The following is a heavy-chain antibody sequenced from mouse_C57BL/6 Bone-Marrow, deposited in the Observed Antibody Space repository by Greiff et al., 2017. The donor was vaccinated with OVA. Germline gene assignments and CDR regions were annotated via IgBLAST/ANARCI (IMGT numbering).Heavy chain of an antibody. V-gene: IGHV1-81*01. CDR1: GYTFTSYG. CDR2: IYPRSGTT. D-gene: IGHD2-2*01. J-gene: IGHJ3*01. Sequence: QVQLQQSGAELARPGASVKLSCKASGYTFTSYGISWVKQRPGQGLEWIGEIYPRSGTTYYNEKFKGKATLTADKSSSTAYMEHRSLTSEDSAVDFCSRCLYGNDVAYWGQGTLVTVSA. CDR3: SRCLYGNDVAY.